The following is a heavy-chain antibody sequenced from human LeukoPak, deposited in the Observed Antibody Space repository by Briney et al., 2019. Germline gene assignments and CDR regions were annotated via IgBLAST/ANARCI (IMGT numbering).Heavy chain of an antibody. V-gene: IGHV3-66*02. CDR2: IYSGGST. CDR1: GFTVSSNY. CDR3: ARGSRCSYYYYYYYMDV. D-gene: IGHD3-10*01. Sequence: GGSLRLSCAASGFTVSSNYMSWVRQAPGKGLEWVSVIYSGGSTYYADSVKGRFTISRDNSKNTLYLQMNSLRAEDTAVYYCARGSRCSYYYYYYYMDVWGKGTTVTVSS. J-gene: IGHJ6*03.